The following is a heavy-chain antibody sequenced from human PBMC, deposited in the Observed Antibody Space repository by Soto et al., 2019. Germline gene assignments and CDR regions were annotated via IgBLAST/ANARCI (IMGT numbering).Heavy chain of an antibody. CDR3: ARGALAVTHHPHFDY. J-gene: IGHJ4*02. CDR2: ISSSSRYT. Sequence: QVQLVESGGGLVKPGGSLRLSCAASGFTFSDYYMSWIRQAPGKGLEWVSYISSSSRYTNYADSVKGRFTISRDNAKNSLYLQMNSLRAEDTAVYYCARGALAVTHHPHFDYWGQGTLVTVSS. CDR1: GFTFSDYY. V-gene: IGHV3-11*06. D-gene: IGHD4-17*01.